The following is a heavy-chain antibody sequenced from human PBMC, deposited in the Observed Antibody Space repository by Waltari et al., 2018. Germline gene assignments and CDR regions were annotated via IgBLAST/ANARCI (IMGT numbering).Heavy chain of an antibody. Sequence: VQLAESGGGLVQPGGSLRLSCAVSGFTFRDYYLDWVRQAPGKGLEWVARSRNKANSYTTEYAASVKGRFTISRDDSKNSLNLQMNSLETDDTAVYFCARAFQYGGTSHFDDWGQGTLVTVSS. J-gene: IGHJ4*02. CDR3: ARAFQYGGTSHFDD. CDR2: SRNKANSYTT. V-gene: IGHV3-72*01. D-gene: IGHD1-26*01. CDR1: GFTFRDYY.